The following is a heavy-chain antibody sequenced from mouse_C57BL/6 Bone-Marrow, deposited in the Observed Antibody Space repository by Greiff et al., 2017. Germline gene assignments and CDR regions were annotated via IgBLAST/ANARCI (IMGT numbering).Heavy chain of an antibody. Sequence: QVQLQQSGAELVRPGTSVKVSCKASGYAFTNYLIVWVKQRPGQGLEWIGVINPGSGGNNYNEKFKGKATLTADKSSSTAYMQLSSLTSEDSAVYFCARNEGKITSVVNYFDYWGQGTSLTVSS. CDR1: GYAFTNYL. D-gene: IGHD1-1*01. CDR2: INPGSGGN. J-gene: IGHJ2*03. V-gene: IGHV1-54*01. CDR3: ARNEGKITSVVNYFDY.